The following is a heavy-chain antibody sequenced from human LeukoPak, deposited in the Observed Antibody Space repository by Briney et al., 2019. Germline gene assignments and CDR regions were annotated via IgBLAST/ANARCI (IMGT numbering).Heavy chain of an antibody. CDR3: ARADCSSTSCRSILITY. D-gene: IGHD2-2*01. Sequence: SETLSLTRAVYAGSVSGDYCGWIRQPPGKGLEWIGETDNSASTTYNPSLKSRVTISVDTSKNQFSMKVNSVTAADTAVYYCARADCSSTSCRSILITYWGQGTLVTVSS. V-gene: IGHV4-34*01. CDR2: TDNSAST. CDR1: AGSVSGDY. J-gene: IGHJ4*02.